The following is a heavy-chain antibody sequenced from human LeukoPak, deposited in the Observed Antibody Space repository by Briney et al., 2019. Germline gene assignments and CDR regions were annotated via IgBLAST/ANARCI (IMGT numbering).Heavy chain of an antibody. CDR1: GGSFSGYY. CDR3: VGSSWYEYYFDY. D-gene: IGHD6-13*01. J-gene: IGHJ4*02. CDR2: INHSGST. Sequence: SETLSLTCAVYGGSFSGYYWSWIRQPPGKGLEWIGEINHSGSTNYNPSLKSRVTISVDTSKNQFSLKLSSVTAADTAVYYCVGSSWYEYYFDYWGQGTLVTVSS. V-gene: IGHV4-34*01.